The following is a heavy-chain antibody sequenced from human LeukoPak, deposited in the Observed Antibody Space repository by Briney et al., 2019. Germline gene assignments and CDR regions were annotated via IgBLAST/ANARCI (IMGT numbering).Heavy chain of an antibody. J-gene: IGHJ3*02. CDR1: GGSISSYY. CDR2: IYYSGST. V-gene: IGHV4-59*01. Sequence: PSETLSLTCTVSGGSISSYYWSWIRQPPGKGLEWIGYIYYSGSTNYNPSLKSRVTISVDTSKNQFSLKLSSVTAADTALYYCARDLGGVGSSGWFRGYAFDIWGQGTMVTVSS. CDR3: ARDLGGVGSSGWFRGYAFDI. D-gene: IGHD6-19*01.